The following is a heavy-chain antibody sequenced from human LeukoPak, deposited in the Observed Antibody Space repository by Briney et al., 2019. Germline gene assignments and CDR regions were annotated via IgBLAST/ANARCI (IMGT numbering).Heavy chain of an antibody. D-gene: IGHD6-13*01. CDR1: GFTFSSYG. CDR3: AGSWAGYSSIWWADY. V-gene: IGHV3-30*02. J-gene: IGHJ4*02. Sequence: GGSLRLSCAASGFTFSSYGMHWVRQAPGKGLEWVAFIRYDGSNKYYADSVKGRFTISRDNSKNTLYLQMNSLRAEDTAVYYCAGSWAGYSSIWWADYWGQGTLVTVSS. CDR2: IRYDGSNK.